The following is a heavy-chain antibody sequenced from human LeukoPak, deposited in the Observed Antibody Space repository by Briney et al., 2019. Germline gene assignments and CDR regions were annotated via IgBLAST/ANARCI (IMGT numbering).Heavy chain of an antibody. CDR3: ARDQLIDAFDI. CDR2: IYYSGST. V-gene: IGHV4-59*01. J-gene: IGHJ3*02. CDR1: GGSLSSYY. Sequence: SETLSLTCTVSGGSLSSYYWSWIRQPPGKGLEWIGYIYYSGSTNYNPSLKSRVTISVDTSKNQFSLKLSSVTAADTAVYYCARDQLIDAFDIWGQGTMVTVSS. D-gene: IGHD2-2*01.